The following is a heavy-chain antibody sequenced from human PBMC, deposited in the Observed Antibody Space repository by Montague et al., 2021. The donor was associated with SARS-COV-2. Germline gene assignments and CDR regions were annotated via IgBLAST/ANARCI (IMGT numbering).Heavy chain of an antibody. J-gene: IGHJ3*01. D-gene: IGHD3-3*01. CDR1: GGSFTGYY. Sequence: SETLSLTCAVYGGSFTGYYWTWIRQPPGKGLEWIGEINHSGSSNYNPSLESRVTMSVDTSKNQFSQRLNSVSAADTAVYYCARAQVTIFGVLIMLPAAGAVDVWGQGTTVTVSS. V-gene: IGHV4-34*01. CDR3: ARAQVTIFGVLIMLPAAGAVDV. CDR2: INHSGSS.